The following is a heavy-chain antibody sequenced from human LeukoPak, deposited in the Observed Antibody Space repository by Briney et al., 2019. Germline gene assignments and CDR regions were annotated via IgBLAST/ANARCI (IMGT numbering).Heavy chain of an antibody. CDR2: IRSKAYGGTT. V-gene: IGHV3-49*04. J-gene: IGHJ4*02. CDR1: GFTFGDYA. Sequence: GGSLRLSCTASGFTFGDYAMSWVRQAPGKGLEWVGFIRSKAYGGTTEYAASVKGRFTISRDDSKSIAYLQMNNLKTEDTAVYYCTRVRYFDWFNDYWGQGTLVTVSS. CDR3: TRVRYFDWFNDY. D-gene: IGHD3-9*01.